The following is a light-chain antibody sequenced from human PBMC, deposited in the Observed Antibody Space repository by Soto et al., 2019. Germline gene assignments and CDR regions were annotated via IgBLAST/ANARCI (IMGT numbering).Light chain of an antibody. V-gene: IGLV2-14*01. CDR3: ASLTTTNFV. Sequence: QAVVTQPASVSGSPGQSITISCTGTSSDVGAYNLVSWYQHLPDKAPKLIISEVTNRPSGVSDRFSGSKSGNTASLTISGLQAEDEADYYCASLTTTNFVFGSGTNLTVL. CDR1: SSDVGAYNL. CDR2: EVT. J-gene: IGLJ1*01.